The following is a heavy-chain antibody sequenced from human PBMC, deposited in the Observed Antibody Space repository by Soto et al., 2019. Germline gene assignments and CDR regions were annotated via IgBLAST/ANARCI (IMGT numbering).Heavy chain of an antibody. Sequence: EVQLVESGGGLVQPGGSLRLSCAASGFTFRHYAMNWVRQAPGKGLEWVSGISSGRGATIRYAESVQGRFSISRDNSQITLFLQMTNLRVDETALYYCAKDQGEGGDYENLLPSDWGQGILVTVSS. CDR1: GFTFRHYA. CDR3: AKDQGEGGDYENLLPSD. CDR2: ISSGRGATI. D-gene: IGHD4-17*01. V-gene: IGHV3-23*04. J-gene: IGHJ4*02.